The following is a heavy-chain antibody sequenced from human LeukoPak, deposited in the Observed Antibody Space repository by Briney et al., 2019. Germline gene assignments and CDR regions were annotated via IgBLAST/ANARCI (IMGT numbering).Heavy chain of an antibody. D-gene: IGHD1-26*01. Sequence: SETLSLTCTVSGGSISSYYWSWIRQPPGNGLEWIGYIYYIGSTNYSPSLKSRVTISVDTSKNQFSLKLSSVTAADTAVYYCARGFRSGSYSAFDPWGQGTLVTVSS. J-gene: IGHJ5*02. V-gene: IGHV4-59*01. CDR1: GGSISSYY. CDR2: IYYIGST. CDR3: ARGFRSGSYSAFDP.